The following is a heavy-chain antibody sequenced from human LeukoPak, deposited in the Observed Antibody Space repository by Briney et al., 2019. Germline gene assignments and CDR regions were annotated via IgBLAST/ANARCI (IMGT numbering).Heavy chain of an antibody. V-gene: IGHV3-21*01. CDR2: ISSSSSYI. D-gene: IGHD6-19*01. J-gene: IGHJ4*02. CDR3: AKERAVPRGEGLGY. Sequence: PGGSLRLSCAASGFIFSSYSMNWVRQAPGKGLEWVSSISSSSSYIYYADSVKGRFTISRDNAKNSLYLQMNSLRAEDTAVYYCAKERAVPRGEGLGYWGQGTLVTVSS. CDR1: GFIFSSYS.